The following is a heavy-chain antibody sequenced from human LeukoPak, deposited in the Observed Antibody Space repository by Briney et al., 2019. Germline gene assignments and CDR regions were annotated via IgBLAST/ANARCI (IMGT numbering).Heavy chain of an antibody. V-gene: IGHV3-33*01. CDR1: GFTFSSYA. J-gene: IGHJ4*02. Sequence: PGGSLRLSCAASGFTFSSYAMHWVRQAPGKGLQWVAVRWYDGSSKYYADSVKGRFTISRDNSKNTLYLQMNSLRAEDTAVYYCARDPPTRQYTNSFSLDYWGQGTLVTVSS. CDR3: ARDPPTRQYTNSFSLDY. CDR2: RWYDGSSK. D-gene: IGHD6-13*01.